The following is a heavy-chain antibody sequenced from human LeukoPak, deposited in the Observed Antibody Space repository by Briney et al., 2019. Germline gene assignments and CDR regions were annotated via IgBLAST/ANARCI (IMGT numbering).Heavy chain of an antibody. CDR1: GFTVSSNY. CDR3: VRDLILVWTPGDDFDH. J-gene: IGHJ4*02. V-gene: IGHV3-74*03. Sequence: GGSLRLSCAASGFTVSSNYMSWVRQAPGKGLEWVSRINEDASTITYADSVKGRSTISRENAMNTLYLQMNSLRAEDTAVYYCVRDLILVWTPGDDFDHWGQGTLVTVSS. CDR2: INEDASTI. D-gene: IGHD3-16*01.